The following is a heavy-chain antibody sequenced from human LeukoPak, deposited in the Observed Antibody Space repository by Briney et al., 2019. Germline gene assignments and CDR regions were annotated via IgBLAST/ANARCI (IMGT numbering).Heavy chain of an antibody. V-gene: IGHV3-21*01. J-gene: IGHJ4*02. CDR3: ARDPYYYDSGGFLFDY. Sequence: GGSLRLSCAASGFTFSSYSMTWVRQAPGKGLEWVSSISSSSSYIYYADSVKGRFTISRDNSKNTLYLQMNSLRAEDTAVYYCARDPYYYDSGGFLFDYWGQGTLVTVSS. D-gene: IGHD3-22*01. CDR1: GFTFSSYS. CDR2: ISSSSSYI.